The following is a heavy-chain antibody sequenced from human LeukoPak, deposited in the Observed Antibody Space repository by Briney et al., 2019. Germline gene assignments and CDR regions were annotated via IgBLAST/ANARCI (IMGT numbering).Heavy chain of an antibody. V-gene: IGHV3-21*01. CDR3: ARDPYYYYYYMDV. CDR2: ISSSSSYI. Sequence: PGGSLRLSFAASGFTFSSYSMNWVRQAPGKGLEWVSFISSSSSYIYYADSVKGRFTISRDNAKNSLYLQMNSLRAEDTAVYYCARDPYYYYYYMDVWGKGTTVTVSS. J-gene: IGHJ6*03. CDR1: GFTFSSYS.